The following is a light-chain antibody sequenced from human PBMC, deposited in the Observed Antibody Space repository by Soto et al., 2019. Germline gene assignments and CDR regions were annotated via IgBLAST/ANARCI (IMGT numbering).Light chain of an antibody. Sequence: DIQMTQSPSSLSASVGDRVTITCRASQGISNYLAWYQQKPGKVPKLLIYAASTLQSGFPSRFSGSGSGTDFTLTISSLQPEDVATYYCQKYNSAPRVTFGPGTKVDIK. V-gene: IGKV1-27*01. CDR3: QKYNSAPRVT. CDR1: QGISNY. CDR2: AAS. J-gene: IGKJ3*01.